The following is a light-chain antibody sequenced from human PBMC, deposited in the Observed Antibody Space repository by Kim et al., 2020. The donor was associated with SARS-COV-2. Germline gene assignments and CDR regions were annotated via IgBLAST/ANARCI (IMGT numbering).Light chain of an antibody. CDR3: QQYGTSLYT. J-gene: IGKJ2*01. CDR2: AAS. V-gene: IGKV3-20*01. CDR1: ESINSRY. Sequence: LSPGESATLSFRASESINSRYLAWYQQKPGQAPRLLIYAASSRATGISDRFSGSGSGSDFTLTISRLEPEDIAVYYCQQYGTSLYTFGQGTKLEI.